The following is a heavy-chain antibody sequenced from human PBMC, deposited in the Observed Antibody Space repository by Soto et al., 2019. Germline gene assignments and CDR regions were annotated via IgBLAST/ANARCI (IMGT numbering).Heavy chain of an antibody. V-gene: IGHV4-30-4*01. CDR1: GGSISSGDYY. CDR2: IYYSGST. J-gene: IGHJ4*02. CDR3: ARVLSRGLVFY. D-gene: IGHD2-8*02. Sequence: SETLSVTWSVAGGSISSGDYYWSRIRQPPGKGLEWIGYIYYSGSTHYNPSLKSRVTISVDTSKNQFSLKLSSVTAADTAVYYCARVLSRGLVFYWGQGTLVTVSS.